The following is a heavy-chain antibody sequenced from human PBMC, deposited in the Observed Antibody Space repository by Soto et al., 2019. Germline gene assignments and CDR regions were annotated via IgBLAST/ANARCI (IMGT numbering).Heavy chain of an antibody. V-gene: IGHV3-30-3*01. Sequence: QVQLVESGGGVVQPGRSLRLSCAASGFTFSSYAMHWVRQAPGKGLEWVAVISYDGSNKYYADSVKGRFTISRDNSKNTLYLQMNSLRAEDTAVYYCARDLIDGYNDGPSYYFDYWGQGTLVTVSS. CDR1: GFTFSSYA. J-gene: IGHJ4*02. CDR2: ISYDGSNK. CDR3: ARDLIDGYNDGPSYYFDY. D-gene: IGHD5-12*01.